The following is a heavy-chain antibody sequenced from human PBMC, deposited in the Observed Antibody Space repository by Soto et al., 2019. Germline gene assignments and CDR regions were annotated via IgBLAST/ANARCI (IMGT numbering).Heavy chain of an antibody. CDR2: IYYSGST. CDR3: ARDASGSSGYYYDY. D-gene: IGHD3-22*01. J-gene: IGHJ4*02. Sequence: PSETLSLTCTVSGGSVSSGSYYWSWIRQPPGKGLEWIGYIYYSGSTNYNPSLKSRVTISVDTSKNQLSLKLSSVTAADTAVYYCARDASGSSGYYYDYWGQGTLVTVSS. V-gene: IGHV4-61*01. CDR1: GGSVSSGSYY.